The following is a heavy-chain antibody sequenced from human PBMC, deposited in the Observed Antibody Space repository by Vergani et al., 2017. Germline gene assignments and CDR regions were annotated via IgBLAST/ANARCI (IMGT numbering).Heavy chain of an antibody. D-gene: IGHD6-6*01. V-gene: IGHV3-21*04. Sequence: EVQLVESGGGLVQPGGSLRLSCAASGFTFSSYSMNWVRQAPGKGLEWVSSISSSSSYIYYADSVKGRFTISRDNAKNSLYLQMNSLRSDDTAVYYCAIRAARQGRLYFDYWGQGTLVTVSS. CDR2: ISSSSSYI. J-gene: IGHJ4*02. CDR3: AIRAARQGRLYFDY. CDR1: GFTFSSYS.